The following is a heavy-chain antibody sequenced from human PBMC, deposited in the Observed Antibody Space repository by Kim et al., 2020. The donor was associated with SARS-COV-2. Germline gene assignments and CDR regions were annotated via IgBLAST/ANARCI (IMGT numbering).Heavy chain of an antibody. J-gene: IGHJ4*02. CDR1: GGSISSSSHY. CDR3: ERHALTVVGATTYYFDS. V-gene: IGHV4-39*01. D-gene: IGHD1-26*01. CDR2: INYRGST. Sequence: SETLSLTCNVSGGSISSSSHYWGWIRQPPGKGLEWIGSINYRGSTYYNPSLKSRVTVSVDTSKNQFFLKLSSVTAADMGVYYCERHALTVVGATTYYFDSWGQGALVTVSS.